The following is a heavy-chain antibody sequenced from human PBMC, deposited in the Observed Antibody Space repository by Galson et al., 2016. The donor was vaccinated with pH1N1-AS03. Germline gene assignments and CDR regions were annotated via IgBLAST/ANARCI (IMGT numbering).Heavy chain of an antibody. CDR3: AKVEVVGTFYYYYYMDV. V-gene: IGHV4-39*07. CDR1: GDSISSSTYY. D-gene: IGHD6-19*01. J-gene: IGHJ6*03. CDR2: IYSSGST. Sequence: LSLTCTVSGDSISSSTYYWGWIRQPPGKGLAWIGSIYSSGSTYYNPSLKSRVTTSVDTSKNQVSLKLSSVTAADTAVYYCAKVEVVGTFYYYYYMDVWGQATTVTVSS.